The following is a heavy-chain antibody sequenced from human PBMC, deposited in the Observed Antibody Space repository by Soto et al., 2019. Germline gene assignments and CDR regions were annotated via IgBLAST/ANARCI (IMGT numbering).Heavy chain of an antibody. CDR1: GFTVSSNY. CDR2: IYIGGST. CDR3: ARDSDYLDY. J-gene: IGHJ4*02. Sequence: PGGSLRLSCAASGFTVSSNYMSWVRQAPGEGLEWVAVIYIGGSTYYADSVKGRFTISRXXXKXXLXLQXNSXXAEXTAVYYCARDSDYLDYWGQGTLVTVSS. V-gene: IGHV3-53*01. D-gene: IGHD1-26*01.